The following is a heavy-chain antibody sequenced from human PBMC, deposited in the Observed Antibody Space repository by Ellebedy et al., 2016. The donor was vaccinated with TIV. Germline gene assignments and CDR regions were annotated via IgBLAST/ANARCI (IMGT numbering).Heavy chain of an antibody. CDR3: ARGEDILYFDS. J-gene: IGHJ4*02. V-gene: IGHV4-39*07. CDR2: VHYSGGT. Sequence: MPSETLSLTCTVSGASISSSGYFCACIRQPPGEGLAWIGSVHYSGGTYYNPSLKSRLTISEDMSKNHFSLSLSSVTPADTAIYYCARGEDILYFDSWGQGTLVTVSS. D-gene: IGHD3-9*01. CDR1: GASISSSGYF.